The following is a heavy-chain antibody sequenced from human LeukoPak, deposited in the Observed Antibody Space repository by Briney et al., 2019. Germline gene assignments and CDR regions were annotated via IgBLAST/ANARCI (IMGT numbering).Heavy chain of an antibody. CDR3: ARLRGDSSGSVYYLDV. Sequence: SETLSLTCAVYGGSFSGYFWSWIRQPSGKGLEWIGEVNHGGSTVYNPSLKSRVTISVDRSKNQFSLKLSSVTAADTAVYYCARLRGDSSGSVYYLDVWGRGTTVSVSS. J-gene: IGHJ6*03. CDR2: VNHGGST. D-gene: IGHD3-22*01. CDR1: GGSFSGYF. V-gene: IGHV4-34*01.